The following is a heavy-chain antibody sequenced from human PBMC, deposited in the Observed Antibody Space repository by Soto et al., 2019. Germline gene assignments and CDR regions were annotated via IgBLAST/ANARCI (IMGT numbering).Heavy chain of an antibody. CDR1: GGSISSGDYY. CDR3: AGQYSSSWYYFDY. V-gene: IGHV4-30-4*01. CDR2: IYYSGST. D-gene: IGHD6-13*01. Sequence: PSETLSLTCTVSGGSISSGDYYWSWIRQPPGKGLEWIGYIYYSGSTYYNPSLKSRVTISVDTSKNQFSLKLSSVTPADTAVYYCAGQYSSSWYYFDYWGQGTLVTVSS. J-gene: IGHJ4*02.